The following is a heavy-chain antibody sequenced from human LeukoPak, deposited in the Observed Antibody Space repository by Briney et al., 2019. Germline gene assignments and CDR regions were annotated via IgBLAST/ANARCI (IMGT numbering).Heavy chain of an antibody. V-gene: IGHV1-69*13. J-gene: IGHJ3*01. CDR1: GGTFSSYA. CDR2: IIPIFGTA. D-gene: IGHD5-24*01. Sequence: SVKVSCKASGGTFSSYAISWVRQAPGQGLEWMGGIIPIFGTANYAQKFQGRVTITADESTSTAYMELSSLRSEDTAVYYCAMKAVPRPRLHDAFDFWGQGTVVSVSS. CDR3: AMKAVPRPRLHDAFDF.